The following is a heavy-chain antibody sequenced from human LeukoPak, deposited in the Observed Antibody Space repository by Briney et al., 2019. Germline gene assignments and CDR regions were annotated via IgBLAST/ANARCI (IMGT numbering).Heavy chain of an antibody. CDR1: GGSISSGGYY. Sequence: SETLSLTCTVSGGSISSGGYYWSWIRQHPGKGLEWIGYIYYSGSTYYNPSLKSRVTISVDTSENQFSLKLSSVTAADTAVYYCAREEENNWFDPWGQGTLVTVSS. V-gene: IGHV4-31*03. CDR2: IYYSGST. CDR3: AREEENNWFDP. J-gene: IGHJ5*02.